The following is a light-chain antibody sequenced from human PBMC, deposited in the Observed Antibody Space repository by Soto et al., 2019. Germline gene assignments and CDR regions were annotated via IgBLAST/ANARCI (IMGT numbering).Light chain of an antibody. Sequence: EVVMRQSPATLSVSPGEGATLSCRASQSVSSNLAWYQQKPGQAPRLLIYGASSRATDIPDRFSGSGSGTDFTLTISKLEPEDFAVYYCQQFGVSPTFGGGTKVDIK. V-gene: IGKV3-20*01. J-gene: IGKJ4*01. CDR2: GAS. CDR1: QSVSSN. CDR3: QQFGVSPT.